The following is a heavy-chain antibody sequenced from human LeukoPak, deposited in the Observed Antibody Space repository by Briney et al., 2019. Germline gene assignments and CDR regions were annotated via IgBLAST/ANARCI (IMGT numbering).Heavy chain of an antibody. J-gene: IGHJ4*02. Sequence: GRSLRLSCAASGFTFSNYAMHWVRQAPGKGLEWVAIISYDGNDKYYTDSVKGRFTISRDKSKNTLYLQMNSLRAEDTAVYYCARDRDTAMGLWGQGTLVTVSS. D-gene: IGHD5-18*01. CDR3: ARDRDTAMGL. CDR2: ISYDGNDK. CDR1: GFTFSNYA. V-gene: IGHV3-30-3*01.